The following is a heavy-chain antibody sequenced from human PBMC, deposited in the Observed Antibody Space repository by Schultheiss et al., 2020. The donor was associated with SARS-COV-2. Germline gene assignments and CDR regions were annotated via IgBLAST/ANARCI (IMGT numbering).Heavy chain of an antibody. D-gene: IGHD2-15*01. CDR3: ARDRGGYCSGGSCYANWFDP. CDR1: GGSISSGGYY. J-gene: IGHJ5*02. V-gene: IGHV4-31*03. CDR2: IYYSGST. Sequence: SETLSLTCTVSGGSISSGGYYWSWIRQPPGKGLEWIGYIYYSGSTYYNPSLKSRVTISVDTSKNQFSLKLSSVTAADTAVYYCARDRGGYCSGGSCYANWFDPWGQGTLVTVSS.